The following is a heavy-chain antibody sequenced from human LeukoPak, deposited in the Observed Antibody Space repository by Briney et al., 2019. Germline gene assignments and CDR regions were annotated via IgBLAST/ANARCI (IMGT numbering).Heavy chain of an antibody. Sequence: GGSLRLSCAASGFTFGSYGMLWVPQAPGKGLKCVAVISYDGSNKYYADSVKGRFTISRDNSKNTLYLQMNSLRAEDTAVYYCAKGNAVAGNEYFQHWGQGTLVTVSS. J-gene: IGHJ1*01. CDR1: GFTFGSYG. V-gene: IGHV3-30*18. CDR3: AKGNAVAGNEYFQH. D-gene: IGHD6-19*01. CDR2: ISYDGSNK.